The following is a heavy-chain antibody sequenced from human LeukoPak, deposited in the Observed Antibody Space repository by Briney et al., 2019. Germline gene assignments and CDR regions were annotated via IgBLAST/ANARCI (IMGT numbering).Heavy chain of an antibody. Sequence: PSETLSLTCAVYGGSFSGYYWSWIRQPPGKGREWMGEINHSGSTNYNPSLKSRVTISVDTSKNQFSLKLSSVTAADTAVYYCARGSEICSGGSCYGSFVDYWGQGTLVTVSS. CDR1: GGSFSGYY. D-gene: IGHD2-15*01. CDR3: ARGSEICSGGSCYGSFVDY. CDR2: INHSGST. V-gene: IGHV4-34*01. J-gene: IGHJ4*02.